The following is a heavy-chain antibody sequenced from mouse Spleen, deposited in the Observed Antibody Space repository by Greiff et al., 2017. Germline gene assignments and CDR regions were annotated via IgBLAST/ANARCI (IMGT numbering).Heavy chain of an antibody. CDR2: ISSGGGST. Sequence: EVHLVESGGGLVKLGGSLKLSCAASGFTFSSYYMSWVRQTPEKRLEWVATISSGGGSTYYPDSVKGRFTISRDNAKNTLYLQMSSLNSEDTAVYYCARDDYDGYYFDYWGQGTTLTVSS. D-gene: IGHD2-4*01. CDR3: ARDDYDGYYFDY. CDR1: GFTFSSYY. J-gene: IGHJ2*01. V-gene: IGHV5-12-1*01.